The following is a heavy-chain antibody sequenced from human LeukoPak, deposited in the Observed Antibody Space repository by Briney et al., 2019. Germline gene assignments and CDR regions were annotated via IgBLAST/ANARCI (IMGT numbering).Heavy chain of an antibody. J-gene: IGHJ4*02. Sequence: ASVKVSCKASGYTFTGYYMHWVRQAPGQGLEWMGWINPNSGGTNYAQKFQGRVTMTRDTSVSTAYMELSRLRSDDTAVYYCARMGYSSSWQETYFDYWGQGTLVTVSS. CDR3: ARMGYSSSWQETYFDY. CDR2: INPNSGGT. D-gene: IGHD6-13*01. V-gene: IGHV1-2*02. CDR1: GYTFTGYY.